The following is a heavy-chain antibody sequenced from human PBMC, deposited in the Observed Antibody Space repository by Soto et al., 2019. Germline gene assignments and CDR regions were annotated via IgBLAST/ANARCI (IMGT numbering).Heavy chain of an antibody. D-gene: IGHD6-13*01. CDR2: MNPINGAT. V-gene: IGHV1-8*02. CDR1: GYDFTAYD. J-gene: IGHJ6*02. CDR3: GRGPSPRAPAGGTPYYYAMDV. Sequence: QVQLMQSGAEVKQSGASVKVSCKASGYDFTAYDINWVRQASGQGLEWMGWMNPINGATGSARRFQGRVSMTRNTATGTAYLELTSLRSDDSAVYYCGRGPSPRAPAGGTPYYYAMDVWGQGTTVTVSS.